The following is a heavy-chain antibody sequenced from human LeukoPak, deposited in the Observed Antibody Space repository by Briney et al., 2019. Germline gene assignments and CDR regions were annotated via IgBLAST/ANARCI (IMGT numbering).Heavy chain of an antibody. J-gene: IGHJ5*02. CDR1: GYTFTSYG. D-gene: IGHD2-15*01. CDR2: ISAYNGNT. CDR3: AREGYCSGGSCYSPVEFDP. Sequence: GASVKVSCKASGYTFTSYGISWVRQAPGQGLEWMGWISAYNGNTNYAQKLQGRVTMTTDTSTSTAYMELRSLRSDDTAVYYCAREGYCSGGSCYSPVEFDPWGQGTLVTVSS. V-gene: IGHV1-18*01.